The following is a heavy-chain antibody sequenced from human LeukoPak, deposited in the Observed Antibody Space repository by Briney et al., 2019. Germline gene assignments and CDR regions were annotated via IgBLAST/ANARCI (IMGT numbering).Heavy chain of an antibody. CDR1: GFTFSSFD. J-gene: IGHJ4*02. D-gene: IGHD6-19*01. V-gene: IGHV3-21*01. CDR2: IPSSSSYM. CDR3: ARPGYSSGWYHFDY. Sequence: GVSLRLSCASSGFTFSSFDMNWVRQAPGKGREWISSIPSSSSYMSYADSVTGRFHISRDNAKNSLYLQVNSLRAEDTAVYYCARPGYSSGWYHFDYWGQGTLVTVSS.